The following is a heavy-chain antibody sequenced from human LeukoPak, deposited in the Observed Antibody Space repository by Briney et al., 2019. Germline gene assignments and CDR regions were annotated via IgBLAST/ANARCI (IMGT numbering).Heavy chain of an antibody. V-gene: IGHV3-49*03. CDR3: TRDPRSIMITFGGVKGAFDI. Sequence: GGSLRLSCTASGFTFGDYAMSWFRQAPGKGLEWVGFIRSKAYGGTTEYAASVKGRFTISRDDSKSIAYMQMNSLKTEDTAVYYCTRDPRSIMITFGGVKGAFDIWGQGTMVTVSS. J-gene: IGHJ3*02. CDR2: IRSKAYGGTT. D-gene: IGHD3-16*01. CDR1: GFTFGDYA.